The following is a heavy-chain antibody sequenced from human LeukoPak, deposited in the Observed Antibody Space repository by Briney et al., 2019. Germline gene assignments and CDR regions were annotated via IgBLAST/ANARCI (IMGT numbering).Heavy chain of an antibody. CDR3: ARESHDAFDI. J-gene: IGHJ3*02. Sequence: ASVKVSCKATGFTFTNYDINWVRQAPGQGLEWMGWINTNTGNPTYAQGFTGRFVFSLDTSVSTAYLQISSLKAEDTAVYYCARESHDAFDIWGQGTMVTVSS. CDR1: GFTFTNYD. CDR2: INTNTGNP. V-gene: IGHV7-4-1*02.